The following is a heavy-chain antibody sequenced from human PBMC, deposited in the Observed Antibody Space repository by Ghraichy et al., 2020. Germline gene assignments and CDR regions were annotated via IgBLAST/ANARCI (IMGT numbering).Heavy chain of an antibody. J-gene: IGHJ4*02. D-gene: IGHD1-26*01. CDR3: ARSASGSPFDY. Sequence: GGSLRLSCAASGFTFSDHYMHWVRQAPGKGLEWVGLIRNKGNGYTTEYAASVKGRFTISRDDSKNSLYLQMNSLKIEDTAVYYCARSASGSPFDYWGQGTLVTVSS. CDR1: GFTFSDHY. CDR2: IRNKGNGYTT. V-gene: IGHV3-72*01.